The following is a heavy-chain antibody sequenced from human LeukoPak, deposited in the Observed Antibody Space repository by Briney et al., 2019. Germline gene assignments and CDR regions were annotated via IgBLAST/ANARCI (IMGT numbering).Heavy chain of an antibody. CDR3: ARDPRDDYGDLGDY. CDR1: GYTSTSYA. J-gene: IGHJ4*02. D-gene: IGHD4-17*01. Sequence: ASVKVSCKASGYTSTSYAMHWVRQAPGQRLEWMGWINAGNGNTKYSQKFQGRVTITRDTSASTAYMDLSSLRSEDTAVYYCARDPRDDYGDLGDYWGQGTLVTVSS. CDR2: INAGNGNT. V-gene: IGHV1-3*01.